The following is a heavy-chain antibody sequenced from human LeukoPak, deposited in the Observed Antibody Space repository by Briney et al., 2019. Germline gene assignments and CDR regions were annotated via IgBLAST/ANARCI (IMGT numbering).Heavy chain of an antibody. CDR3: ASLRYSNSLNYYYYGMDV. CDR1: GGSISSYY. Sequence: PSETLSLTCTVSGGSISSYYWSWIRQPPGKGLEWIGYIYYSGSTNYNPSLKSRVTISVDTSKNQFSLKLSSVTAADTAVYYCASLRYSNSLNYYYYGMDVWGQGTTVTVSS. J-gene: IGHJ6*02. D-gene: IGHD4-11*01. CDR2: IYYSGST. V-gene: IGHV4-59*01.